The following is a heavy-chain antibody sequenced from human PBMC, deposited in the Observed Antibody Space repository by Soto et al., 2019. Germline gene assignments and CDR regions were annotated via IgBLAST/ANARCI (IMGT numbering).Heavy chain of an antibody. CDR2: IYYSGST. Sequence: QVQLQESGPGLVKPSETLSLTCTVSGGSISSYYWSWIRQPPGKGLEWIGYIYYSGSTNYNPSLKGRVTLSVDTSKNQFSLKLSSVTAADTAVYYCARRWGTTFDYWGQGTLVTVSS. V-gene: IGHV4-59*08. CDR3: ARRWGTTFDY. D-gene: IGHD3-16*01. CDR1: GGSISSYY. J-gene: IGHJ4*02.